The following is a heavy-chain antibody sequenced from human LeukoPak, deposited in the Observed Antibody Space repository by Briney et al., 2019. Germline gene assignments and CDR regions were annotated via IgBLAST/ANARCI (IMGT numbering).Heavy chain of an antibody. CDR1: GFTFSDFW. CDR2: INRDGSDI. Sequence: GGSLRLSCVVSGFTFSDFWISWVRQAPGKGLEWVANINRDGSDIYYVDSVRGRFTISRDNARNSLYLHMNSLRAGDTAIYYCVTDRDRGGSYWGQGTLVTVSS. V-gene: IGHV3-7*01. D-gene: IGHD3-16*01. J-gene: IGHJ4*02. CDR3: VTDRDRGGSY.